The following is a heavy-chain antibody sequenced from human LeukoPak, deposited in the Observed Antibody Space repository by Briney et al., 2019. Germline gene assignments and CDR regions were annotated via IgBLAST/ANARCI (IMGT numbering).Heavy chain of an antibody. D-gene: IGHD6-19*01. CDR3: ARGSGWIAHFDY. Sequence: ASVKVSCKASGYTFTGYYMHWERQAPGQGLEWMGIINPSGGSTSYAQKFQGRVTMTRDTSTSTVYMELSSLRSEDTAVYYCARGSGWIAHFDYWGQGTLVTVSS. CDR1: GYTFTGYY. V-gene: IGHV1-46*01. CDR2: INPSGGST. J-gene: IGHJ4*02.